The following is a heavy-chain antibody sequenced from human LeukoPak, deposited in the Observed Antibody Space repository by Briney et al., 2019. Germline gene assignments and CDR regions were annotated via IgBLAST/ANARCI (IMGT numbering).Heavy chain of an antibody. J-gene: IGHJ5*01. CDR3: AKEGAYPIITYDS. Sequence: PGGSLRLSCAASGFSFSRYWMNWVRQAPGKGLEWVANIKGDGNEKSYVDSVKGRFSISRDNARNSLYLQMDSLRAEDTAVYYCAKEGAYPIITYDSWGQGALVTVSS. V-gene: IGHV3-7*01. CDR1: GFSFSRYW. D-gene: IGHD3-10*01. CDR2: IKGDGNEK.